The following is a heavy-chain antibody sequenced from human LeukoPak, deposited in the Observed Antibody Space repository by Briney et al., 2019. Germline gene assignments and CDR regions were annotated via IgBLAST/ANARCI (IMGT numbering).Heavy chain of an antibody. V-gene: IGHV4-30-2*01. Sequence: SQTLSLTCAVSGGSISSGGYSWTWIRQPPGKGLEWIGYIYHSGSAYYNPSLKSRVSISVDRSKSQFSLSLTSVTAADTAAYFCASGNYYDSSGYYSNWGQGTLVTVSS. J-gene: IGHJ4*02. CDR2: IYHSGSA. CDR3: ASGNYYDSSGYYSN. CDR1: GGSISSGGYS. D-gene: IGHD3-22*01.